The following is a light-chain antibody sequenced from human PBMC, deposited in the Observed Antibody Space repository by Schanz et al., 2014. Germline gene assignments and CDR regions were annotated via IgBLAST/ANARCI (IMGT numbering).Light chain of an antibody. V-gene: IGLV2-14*02. CDR2: EGN. J-gene: IGLJ3*02. Sequence: QSALTQPASVSGSPGQSITISCTGTSSDVGSYNLVSWYQQHPGKGPKLMIYEGNKRPSGVPDRFSGSKSGNTAFLTVSGVQAEDEADYYCCSYIGTNHLVLFGGGTKLTVL. CDR3: CSYIGTNHLVL. CDR1: SSDVGSYNL.